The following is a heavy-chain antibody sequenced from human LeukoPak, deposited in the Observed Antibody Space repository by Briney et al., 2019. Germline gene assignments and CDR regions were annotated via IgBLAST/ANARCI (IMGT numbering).Heavy chain of an antibody. D-gene: IGHD3-16*01. J-gene: IGHJ3*02. CDR1: GFIFSSYD. V-gene: IGHV3-13*01. Sequence: GGSLRLSCAASGFIFSSYDMHWVRQATGKGLEWVSAIGTAGDTYYPGSVKGRFTISRENAKNSLYLQMNSLRAGDTAVYYCARDAYTRGAFDIWGQGTMVTVSS. CDR2: IGTAGDT. CDR3: ARDAYTRGAFDI.